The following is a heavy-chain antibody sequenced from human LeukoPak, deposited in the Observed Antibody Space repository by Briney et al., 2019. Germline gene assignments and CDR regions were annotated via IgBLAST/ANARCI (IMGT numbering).Heavy chain of an antibody. V-gene: IGHV3-30*18. CDR1: GFTFSSYG. Sequence: PGRSLRLSCAASGFTFSSYGMHWVRQAPGKGLEWVAVISYDGSNKYYAGSVKGRFTISRDNSKNTLYLQMNSLRAEDTAVYYCAKDGYGSGSSNYFDYWGQGTLVTVSS. D-gene: IGHD3-10*01. CDR2: ISYDGSNK. CDR3: AKDGYGSGSSNYFDY. J-gene: IGHJ4*02.